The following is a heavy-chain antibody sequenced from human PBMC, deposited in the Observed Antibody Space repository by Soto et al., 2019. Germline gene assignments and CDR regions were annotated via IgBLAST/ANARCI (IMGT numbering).Heavy chain of an antibody. J-gene: IGHJ3*02. D-gene: IGHD3-22*01. CDR1: VGSISSYY. Sequence: PSETLSLTCTVSVGSISSYYWSWIRQPPGKGLEWIGYIYYSGSTNYNPSLKSRVTISVDTSKNQFSLKLSSVTAADTAVYYCARELYYYDSIGYTHAFDIWGQGTTVTVSS. CDR2: IYYSGST. CDR3: ARELYYYDSIGYTHAFDI. V-gene: IGHV4-59*01.